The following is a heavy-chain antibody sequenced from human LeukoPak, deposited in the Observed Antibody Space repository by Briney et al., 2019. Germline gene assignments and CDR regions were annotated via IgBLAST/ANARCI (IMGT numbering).Heavy chain of an antibody. CDR3: ATGVAGGFWDY. V-gene: IGHV5-51*01. D-gene: IGHD6-19*01. J-gene: IGHJ4*02. CDR2: INPGDSDT. Sequence: GASLQISGKGSGSTFSSSWSGGGRQLPGKGQGWSGIINPGDSDTRYSPSFQGQVTISADKSISTAYLQWSSLTASDTAMYYCATGVAGGFWDYWGQGTLVPVSS. CDR1: GSTFSSSW.